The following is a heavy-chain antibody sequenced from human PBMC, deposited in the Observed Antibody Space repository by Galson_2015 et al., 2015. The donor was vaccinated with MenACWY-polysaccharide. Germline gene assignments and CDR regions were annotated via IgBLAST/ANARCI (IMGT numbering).Heavy chain of an antibody. CDR2: INGAGSTT. V-gene: IGHV3-74*01. J-gene: IGHJ4*02. D-gene: IGHD5-24*01. CDR1: EFTFSGYW. CDR3: ARGGDGYGNFDY. Sequence: SLRLSCAASEFTFSGYWMHWVRQAPGKGLVWVSRINGAGSTTSCADSVKGRFTIPRDNAQHMLYLQMNSLRAEDTAVYYCARGGDGYGNFDYWGQGVLVTVSS.